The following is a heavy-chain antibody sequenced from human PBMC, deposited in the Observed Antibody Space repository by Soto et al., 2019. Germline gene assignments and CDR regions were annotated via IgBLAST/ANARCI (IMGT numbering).Heavy chain of an antibody. Sequence: EVQLLESGGGLVQPGGSLRLSCAASGFTFSSYAMSWVRQAPGKGLEWVSLISGSGGGTYYADSVKGRFTISRDNSKNTLELQRNGLRAEDTAVCYCATHAAAAARDYWGQGTLVTVSS. CDR3: ATHAAAAARDY. J-gene: IGHJ4*02. CDR2: ISGSGGGT. V-gene: IGHV3-23*01. D-gene: IGHD6-13*01. CDR1: GFTFSSYA.